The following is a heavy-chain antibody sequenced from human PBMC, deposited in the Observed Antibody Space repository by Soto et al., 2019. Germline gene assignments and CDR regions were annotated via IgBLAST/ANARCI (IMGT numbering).Heavy chain of an antibody. D-gene: IGHD1-26*01. CDR1: GASINNDY. CDR3: ARSPDYYSEYFQE. CDR2: VYYSGST. V-gene: IGHV4-59*12. J-gene: IGHJ1*01. Sequence: SSETLSLTCSVSGASINNDYWNWIRQPPGKGLEWIGYVYYSGSTNYNPSLKSRVTISKDTSRNQFSLRLSSVIAADTAVYYCARSPDYYSEYFQEWGQGTLVTVSS.